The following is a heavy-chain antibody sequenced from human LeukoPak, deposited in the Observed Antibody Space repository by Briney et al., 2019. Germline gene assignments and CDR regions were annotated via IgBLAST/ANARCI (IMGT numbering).Heavy chain of an antibody. Sequence: PGGSLRLSCAPSGLTFRSYWMSWVRQPPGEGLEWVANIKQGGSVNYCVESVKGRFTISRDDTKNSLYVQMKSLRGEDTAVYYCARVGYSGWNLEYWGQGTLVTVSS. CDR1: GLTFRSYW. V-gene: IGHV3-7*01. CDR3: ARVGYSGWNLEY. D-gene: IGHD5-12*01. J-gene: IGHJ4*02. CDR2: IKQGGSVN.